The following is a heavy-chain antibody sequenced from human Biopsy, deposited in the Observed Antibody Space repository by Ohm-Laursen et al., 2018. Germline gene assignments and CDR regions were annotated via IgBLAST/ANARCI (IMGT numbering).Heavy chain of an antibody. CDR1: GDSVSSGSFY. Sequence: SETPSLTCTVSGDSVSSGSFYWTWIRQPPGQGLEYIGYIYDRGSTANYNPSLESRVTMSVDMPKNQFSLQLSSVTAADTAIYYCARGMRSSGWPYFDSWGQGTLVTVSS. J-gene: IGHJ4*02. D-gene: IGHD6-19*01. CDR2: IYDRGSTA. V-gene: IGHV4-61*01. CDR3: ARGMRSSGWPYFDS.